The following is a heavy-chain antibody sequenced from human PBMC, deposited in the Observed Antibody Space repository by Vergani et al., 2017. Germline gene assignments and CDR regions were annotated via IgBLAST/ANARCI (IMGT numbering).Heavy chain of an antibody. D-gene: IGHD3-16*01. J-gene: IGHJ4*02. V-gene: IGHV6-1*01. CDR3: ARVWGKQMSD. Sequence: QVQLQQSGPGLVKPSQTLLLTCAISGDSVSSNSAAWNWITQSPSRGFEWLGRTYCRSKWYNHYAVSVKRRITINPDTSKNQFSLQLNAVTPEDTAVYYCARVWGKQMSDWGQRTLLTVSS. CDR2: TYCRSKWYN. CDR1: GDSVSSNSAA.